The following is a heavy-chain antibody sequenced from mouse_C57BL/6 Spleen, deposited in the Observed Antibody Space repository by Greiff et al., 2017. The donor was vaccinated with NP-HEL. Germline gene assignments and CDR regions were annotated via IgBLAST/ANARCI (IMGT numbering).Heavy chain of an antibody. J-gene: IGHJ4*01. CDR3: ARLSPFYYDYGGDY. Sequence: EVKLMESGGGLVQPGGSLSLSCAASGFTFTDYYMSWVRQPPGKALEWLGFIRNKANGYTTEYSASVKGRFTISRDNSQSILYLQMNALRAEDSATYYCARLSPFYYDYGGDYWGQGTSVTVSS. CDR1: GFTFTDYY. CDR2: IRNKANGYTT. V-gene: IGHV7-3*01. D-gene: IGHD2-4*01.